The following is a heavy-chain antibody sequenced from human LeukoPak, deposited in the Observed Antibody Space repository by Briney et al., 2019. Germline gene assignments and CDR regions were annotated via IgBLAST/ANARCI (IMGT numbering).Heavy chain of an antibody. CDR2: INTNTGNP. D-gene: IGHD3-9*01. V-gene: IGHV7-4-1*02. J-gene: IGHJ4*02. CDR1: GYTFTSYA. Sequence: ASVKVSCKASGYTFTSYAMNWVRQAPGQGLEWMGWINTNTGNPTYAQGFTGRFVFSLDTSVSTAYLQISSLKAEETDVYCCARESPYFDWFPEGYWGQGTLVTVSS. CDR3: ARESPYFDWFPEGY.